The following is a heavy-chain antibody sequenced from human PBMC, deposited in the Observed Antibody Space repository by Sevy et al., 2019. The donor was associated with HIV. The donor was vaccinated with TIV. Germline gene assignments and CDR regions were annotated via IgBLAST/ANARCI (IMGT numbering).Heavy chain of an antibody. CDR1: GYTFTSYG. CDR3: ARRTYSSSWTDAFDI. J-gene: IGHJ3*02. V-gene: IGHV1-18*01. D-gene: IGHD6-13*01. Sequence: ASVKVSCKASGYTFTSYGISWVRQAPGQGLEWMGWISAYNGNTNYAQKLQGRVTMTTDTSTSTAYMELRSLRSDDTAVYYCARRTYSSSWTDAFDIWGQGTMVTVSS. CDR2: ISAYNGNT.